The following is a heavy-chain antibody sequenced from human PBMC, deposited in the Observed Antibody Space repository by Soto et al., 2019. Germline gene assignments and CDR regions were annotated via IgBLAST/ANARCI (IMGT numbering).Heavy chain of an antibody. J-gene: IGHJ2*01. Sequence: QVTLKESGPVLVKPTETLTLTCTVSGFSLSNARMGVSWIRQPPGKALEWLAHIFSNDEKSYSTSLKSRLTISKDTXTSXVXRTMTNMDPVDTATYYCARINYDSSGPVGNYWYFDLWGRGTLVTVSS. CDR3: ARINYDSSGPVGNYWYFDL. D-gene: IGHD3-22*01. CDR2: IFSNDEK. CDR1: GFSLSNARMG. V-gene: IGHV2-26*01.